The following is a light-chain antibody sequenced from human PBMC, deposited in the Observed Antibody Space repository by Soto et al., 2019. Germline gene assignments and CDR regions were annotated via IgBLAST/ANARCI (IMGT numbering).Light chain of an antibody. J-gene: IGKJ4*01. Sequence: EIVLTQSPGTLSLSPGEKDALSCKASQSVSRSYLAWYQQKFGQAPRLLIYGAFSRATGIPDRFSGSGSGTDFTLTISRLEPEDFAVHYCQQYASSPLTFGGGTKVDIK. V-gene: IGKV3-20*01. CDR2: GAF. CDR3: QQYASSPLT. CDR1: QSVSRSY.